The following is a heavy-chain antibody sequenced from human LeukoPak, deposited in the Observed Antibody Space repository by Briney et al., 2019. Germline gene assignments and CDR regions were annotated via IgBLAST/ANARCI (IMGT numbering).Heavy chain of an antibody. CDR2: INPSGGST. Sequence: ASVKVSCKASGYTFTSYGISWVRQAPGQGLEWMGIINPSGGSTSYAQKFQGRVTMTRDTSTSTVYMELSSLRSEDTAVYYCAREYYDYVWGSYPPHFDAFDIWGQGTMVTVSS. J-gene: IGHJ3*02. V-gene: IGHV1-46*01. CDR1: GYTFTSYG. D-gene: IGHD3-16*02. CDR3: AREYYDYVWGSYPPHFDAFDI.